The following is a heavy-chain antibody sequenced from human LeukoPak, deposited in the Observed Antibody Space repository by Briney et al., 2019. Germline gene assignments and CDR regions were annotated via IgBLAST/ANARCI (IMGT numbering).Heavy chain of an antibody. CDR3: AKDWTIAAAATLGYFQH. CDR2: ISGSGGST. V-gene: IGHV3-23*01. Sequence: GGSLRLSCAASGFTFSSYAMSWVRQAPGKGLEWASAISGSGGSTYYADSVKGRFTISRDNSKNTLYLQMNSLRAEDTAVYYCAKDWTIAAAATLGYFQHWGQGTLVTVSS. D-gene: IGHD6-13*01. J-gene: IGHJ1*01. CDR1: GFTFSSYA.